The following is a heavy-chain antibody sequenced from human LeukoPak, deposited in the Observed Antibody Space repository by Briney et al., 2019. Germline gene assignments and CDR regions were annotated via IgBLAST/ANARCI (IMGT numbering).Heavy chain of an antibody. V-gene: IGHV3-11*01. CDR1: GFTFNDYY. Sequence: GGSLRLSCAASGFTFNDYYMSWLRQAPGKGLEWLSYINIGGTNTHYADSVKGRFTISRDNAKKSLYLEMNNLRAEDTAVYYCATDGAGFDTWGQGVLITVSS. J-gene: IGHJ5*02. CDR2: INIGGTNT. CDR3: ATDGAGFDT.